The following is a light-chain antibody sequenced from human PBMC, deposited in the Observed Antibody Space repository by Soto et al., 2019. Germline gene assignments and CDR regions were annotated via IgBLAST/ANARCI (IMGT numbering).Light chain of an antibody. J-gene: IGLJ1*01. CDR2: EVS. CDR3: SSYAGNAKGV. Sequence: QSVLTQPPSASGSPGQSVTISCTGTSSDVGGYDYVSGYQQHPGKAPKLMIFEVSKRPSGVPDRFSGSKSGNTASLTVSGLPAEDEADYYCSSYAGNAKGVFGTGTKVTV. CDR1: SSDVGGYDY. V-gene: IGLV2-8*01.